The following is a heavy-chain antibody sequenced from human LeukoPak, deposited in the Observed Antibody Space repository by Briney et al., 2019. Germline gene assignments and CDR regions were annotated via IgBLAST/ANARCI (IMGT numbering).Heavy chain of an antibody. CDR1: GFTFSSYA. V-gene: IGHV3-23*01. CDR3: AKEKAGYCSSTSCFDGYDY. J-gene: IGHJ4*02. Sequence: PGGSLRLSCAASGFTFSSYAMSWVRQAPGKGLEWVSAISGSGGSTYYADSVKGRFSISRDNSKNTLYPQLNSLRAEDTAVYYCAKEKAGYCSSTSCFDGYDYWGQGTLVTVSS. D-gene: IGHD2-2*01. CDR2: ISGSGGST.